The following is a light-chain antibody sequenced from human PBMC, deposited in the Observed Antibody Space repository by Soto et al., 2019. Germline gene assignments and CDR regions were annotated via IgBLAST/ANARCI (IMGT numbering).Light chain of an antibody. CDR3: QSYDSSLSAPG. Sequence: QAVVTQPPSVSGAPGQRVTISCTGSSSNIGAGYDVHWYQQLPGTAPKLLIYGNSNRPSGVPDRFSGSKSGTSASLAITGLQAEDEADYYCQSYDSSLSAPGFGTGTKLTVL. V-gene: IGLV1-40*01. J-gene: IGLJ1*01. CDR2: GNS. CDR1: SSNIGAGYD.